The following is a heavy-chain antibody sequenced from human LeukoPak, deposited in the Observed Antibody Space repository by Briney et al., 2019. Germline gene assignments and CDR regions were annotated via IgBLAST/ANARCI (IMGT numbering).Heavy chain of an antibody. Sequence: SETLSLTCTVSGGSISSYYWSWIRQPPGKGLEWIGYTYYSGSTNYNPSLESRLTISVDTSKTQFSLKLNSVTAADTAVYYCARSLYSYHYFDYWGRGALVTVSS. CDR2: TYYSGST. CDR1: GGSISSYY. CDR3: ARSLYSYHYFDY. V-gene: IGHV4-59*08. D-gene: IGHD5-18*01. J-gene: IGHJ4*02.